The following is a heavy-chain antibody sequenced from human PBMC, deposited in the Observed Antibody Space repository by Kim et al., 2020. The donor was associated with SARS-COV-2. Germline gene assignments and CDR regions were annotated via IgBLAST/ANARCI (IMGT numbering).Heavy chain of an antibody. CDR3: SRHRICSAGYF. CDR1: GGSISSGQYF. D-gene: IGHD2-8*01. CDR2: IYYTGST. V-gene: IGHV4-39*01. J-gene: IGHJ4*02. Sequence: SETLSLTCTVSGGSISSGQYFWGWIRQPPGKGLEWIANIYYTGSTFYNPSLKSRVSISMDMSMNQFSLNLSSVTAADTGFYDCSRHRICSAGYFRGQGTL.